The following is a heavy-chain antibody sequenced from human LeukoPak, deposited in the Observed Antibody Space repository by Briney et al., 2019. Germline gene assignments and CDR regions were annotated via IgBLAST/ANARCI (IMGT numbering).Heavy chain of an antibody. J-gene: IGHJ4*02. CDR1: GGTFSSYA. CDR3: ARDLSYDSSGFPDY. D-gene: IGHD3-22*01. CDR2: IIPILGIA. Sequence: ASVKVSCKASGGTFSSYAISWVRQAPGQGLEWMGRIIPILGIANYAQKFQGRVTITADKSTSTAYMELSSLRSEDTAVYYCARDLSYDSSGFPDYWGQGPLVTVSS. V-gene: IGHV1-69*04.